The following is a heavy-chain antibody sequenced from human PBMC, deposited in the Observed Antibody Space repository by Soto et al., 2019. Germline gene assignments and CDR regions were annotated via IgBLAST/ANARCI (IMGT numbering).Heavy chain of an antibody. CDR2: INSSGGTA. V-gene: IGHV1-46*01. J-gene: IGHJ4*02. D-gene: IGHD6-19*01. Sequence: GASVKVSCTASGYTFTSYHMHWVRQAPGQGLEWMGIINSSGGTATYSPNFQGRVTMTRDTSTSTVHMELSSLRSEDTAVYYCARDSGYLTGWYYFDYWGQGTLVTVSS. CDR1: GYTFTSYH. CDR3: ARDSGYLTGWYYFDY.